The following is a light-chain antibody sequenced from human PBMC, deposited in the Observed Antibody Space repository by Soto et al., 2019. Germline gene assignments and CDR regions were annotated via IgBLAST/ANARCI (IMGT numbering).Light chain of an antibody. Sequence: DIQMTQSPSSLSASVGDRVTITCRASQSISSYLTWYQQKPVKAPKLLIYAASSLQSGVPSRFSGSGSGTDFTLTISSLQPEDFATYYCQQSYSTSGTFGPGTKVDIK. CDR1: QSISSY. CDR3: QQSYSTSGT. V-gene: IGKV1-39*01. J-gene: IGKJ3*01. CDR2: AAS.